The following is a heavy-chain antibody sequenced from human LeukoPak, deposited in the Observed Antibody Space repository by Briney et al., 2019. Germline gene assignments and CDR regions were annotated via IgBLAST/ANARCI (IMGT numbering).Heavy chain of an antibody. CDR3: ARGAVPAAYDWWLDP. Sequence: ASVKVSCKASGGTFSRYAISWVRQAPGQGREGMGGIIPIFVTANYAHKFQGRVTITADESTNTTYMELSSMRSEDTAVYYCARGAVPAAYDWWLDPWGQGTLVTVSS. CDR2: IIPIFVTA. J-gene: IGHJ5*02. V-gene: IGHV1-69*13. D-gene: IGHD2-2*01. CDR1: GGTFSRYA.